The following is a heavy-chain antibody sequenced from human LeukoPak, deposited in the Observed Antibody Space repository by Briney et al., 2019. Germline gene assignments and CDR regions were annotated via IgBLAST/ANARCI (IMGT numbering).Heavy chain of an antibody. Sequence: GGSLRLSXAASGFIFSSFTMNWVRQAPGKGLEWVSSISSSSSYIYSGDSVQGRFTISRDNAKNSLYLKMNSLRAEDTAVYYCARGSRIVGAPPDYWGQGILVTVSS. CDR1: GFIFSSFT. CDR3: ARGSRIVGAPPDY. D-gene: IGHD1-26*01. J-gene: IGHJ4*02. V-gene: IGHV3-21*01. CDR2: ISSSSSYI.